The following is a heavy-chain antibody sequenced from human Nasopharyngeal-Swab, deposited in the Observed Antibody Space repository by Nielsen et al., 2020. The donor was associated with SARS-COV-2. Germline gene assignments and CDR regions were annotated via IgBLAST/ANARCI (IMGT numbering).Heavy chain of an antibody. CDR2: INSDGSST. CDR1: GFTFSSYW. V-gene: IGHV3-74*01. D-gene: IGHD1-26*01. J-gene: IGHJ4*02. CDR3: ARPSGTHYYFDY. Sequence: GESLKISCAASGFTFSSYWMHWVRQAPGKGPVWVSRINSDGSSTSYADSVKGRFTISRDNAKNTLYLQMNSLRAEDTAVYYCARPSGTHYYFDYWGQGTLVTVSS.